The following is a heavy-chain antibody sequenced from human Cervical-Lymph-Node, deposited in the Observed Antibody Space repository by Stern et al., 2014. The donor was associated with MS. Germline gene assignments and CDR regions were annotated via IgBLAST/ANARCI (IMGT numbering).Heavy chain of an antibody. V-gene: IGHV1-69*01. CDR2: IIPIFGAP. CDR1: GGSFINYA. J-gene: IGHJ2*01. CDR3: AQGAGSYWYVGL. Sequence: VQLVQSGAEVKKPGSSVKVSCRPSGGSFINYAISWVRQAPGQGLEWMGGIIPIFGAPDYAQRFQARLTITADESTSTAHMELGSLTSDDTAIYYCAQGAGSYWYVGLWGRRTPITVSS. D-gene: IGHD6-19*01.